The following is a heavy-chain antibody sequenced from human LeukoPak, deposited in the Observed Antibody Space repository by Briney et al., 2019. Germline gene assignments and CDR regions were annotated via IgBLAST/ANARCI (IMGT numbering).Heavy chain of an antibody. CDR2: ISGSGGST. CDR3: AKTIGGWYYDLWNHYYMDV. CDR1: GFTFSSYA. V-gene: IGHV3-23*01. J-gene: IGHJ6*03. D-gene: IGHD3-3*01. Sequence: PGGSLRLSCAASGFTFSSYAMSWVRQAPGKGLEWVSAISGSGGSTYYADSVKGRFTISRDNSKNTLYLQMNSLRAEDTAVYYCAKTIGGWYYDLWNHYYMDVWGKGTTVTVSS.